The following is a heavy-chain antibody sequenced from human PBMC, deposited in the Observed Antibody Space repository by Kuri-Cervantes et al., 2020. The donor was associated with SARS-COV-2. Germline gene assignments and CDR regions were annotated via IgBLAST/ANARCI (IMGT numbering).Heavy chain of an antibody. D-gene: IGHD3-9*01. J-gene: IGHJ6*02. CDR3: AKADWANYYYYYGMDV. CDR1: GGSISSSSYY. CDR2: TSGSGGST. Sequence: ETLSLTCTVSGGSISSSSYYWGWIRQPPGKGLEWVSATSGSGGSTHYADSVKGRFTISRDNSKNTLYLQMNSLRAEDTAVYYCAKADWANYYYYYGMDVWGQGTTVTVSS. V-gene: IGHV3-23*01.